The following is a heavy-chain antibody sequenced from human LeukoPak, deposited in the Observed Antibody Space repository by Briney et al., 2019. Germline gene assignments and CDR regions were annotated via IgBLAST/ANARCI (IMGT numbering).Heavy chain of an antibody. D-gene: IGHD5-12*01. CDR1: GFTFSSYR. CDR3: ARDDDYGDYFDY. CDR2: IKQDGSEK. Sequence: GGSLRLSCAASGFTFSSYRMSWVRQAPGKGLEWVANIKQDGSEKYYVDSVKGRFTISRDNAKNSLYLQMNSLRAEDTAVYYCARDDDYGDYFDYWGQGTLVTVSS. J-gene: IGHJ4*02. V-gene: IGHV3-7*01.